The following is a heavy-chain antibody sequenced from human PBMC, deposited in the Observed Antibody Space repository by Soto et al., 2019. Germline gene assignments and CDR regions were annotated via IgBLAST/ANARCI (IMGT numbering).Heavy chain of an antibody. CDR2: ISAYNGNT. CDR1: GYTFTSYG. D-gene: IGHD2-2*01. CDR3: ARDVSRYCSSTSCSQGFDP. J-gene: IGHJ5*02. Sequence: QVQLVQSGAEVKKPGASVKVSCKASGYTFTSYGISWVRQAPGQGLEWMGWISAYNGNTNYAQKLQGRVTMTTDQSTSTAYMELRSLRSDDTAVYYCARDVSRYCSSTSCSQGFDPWGQGTLVTVSS. V-gene: IGHV1-18*01.